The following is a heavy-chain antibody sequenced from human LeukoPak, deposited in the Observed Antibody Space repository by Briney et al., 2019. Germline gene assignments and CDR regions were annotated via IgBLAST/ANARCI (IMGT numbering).Heavy chain of an antibody. CDR3: AVDITGTTFDWFDP. V-gene: IGHV1-69*05. CDR2: IIPIFGTA. D-gene: IGHD1-7*01. CDR1: GGTFSSYA. Sequence: ASVKVSCKASGGTFSSYAISWVRQAPGQGLEWMGGIIPIFGTANYAQKFQGGVTITTDESTSTAYMELSSLRSEDTAVYYCAVDITGTTFDWFDPWGQGTLVTVSS. J-gene: IGHJ5*02.